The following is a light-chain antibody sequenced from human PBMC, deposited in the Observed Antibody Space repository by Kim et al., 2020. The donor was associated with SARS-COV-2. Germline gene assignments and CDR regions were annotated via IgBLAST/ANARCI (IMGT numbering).Light chain of an antibody. J-gene: IGLJ3*02. CDR3: QSFDNRKWV. CDR2: DDD. Sequence: GNTGRSSCTRSSGGIARKYVHWYQKRPSSVPPIVIFDDDRRPAGVPDRFSGSIDSSSNSASLSISGLKTEDEADYYCQSFDNRKWVFGRGTQLTVL. V-gene: IGLV6-57*03. CDR1: SGGIARKY.